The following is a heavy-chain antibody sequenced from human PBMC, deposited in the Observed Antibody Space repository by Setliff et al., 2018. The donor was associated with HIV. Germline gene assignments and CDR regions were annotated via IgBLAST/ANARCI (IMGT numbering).Heavy chain of an antibody. CDR2: IYTSGST. J-gene: IGHJ4*02. Sequence: SETLSLTCTVSGDSMTSGSYYWGWIRQPAGKGLEWIGRIYTSGSTNYNPSLKSRVTMSIDTSKKQFSLKLASVTAADTAVYYCARGGSYDTFDYWGQGTLVTVSS. V-gene: IGHV4-61*02. D-gene: IGHD3-22*01. CDR1: GDSMTSGSYY. CDR3: ARGGSYDTFDY.